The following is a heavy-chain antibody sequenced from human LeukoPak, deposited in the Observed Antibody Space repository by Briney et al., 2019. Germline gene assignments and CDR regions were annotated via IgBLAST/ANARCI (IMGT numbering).Heavy chain of an antibody. V-gene: IGHV3-23*01. D-gene: IGHD3-3*01. CDR2: ISGSGGST. Sequence: PGGSLRLSCAASGFTFSSYAMSWVRQAPGKGLEWVSAISGSGGSTYYADSVKGRFTISRDNAKNSLYLQMNSLRAEDTAVYYCAREPNTEGVVIIPHFDYWGQGTLVTVSS. CDR1: GFTFSSYA. CDR3: AREPNTEGVVIIPHFDY. J-gene: IGHJ4*02.